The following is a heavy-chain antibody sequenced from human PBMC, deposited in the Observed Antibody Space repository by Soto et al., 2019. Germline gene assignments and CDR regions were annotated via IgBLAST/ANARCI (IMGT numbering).Heavy chain of an antibody. V-gene: IGHV2-5*02. CDR1: GFSLFTRGVG. J-gene: IGHJ6*02. D-gene: IGHD3-22*01. Sequence: KESGPTLVKPTQTLTLTCTFSGFSLFTRGVGVGWIRQPPGKALEWLALIYWDDDERYSPSLKSRLTITKDTSKNQVVLIMTNMDPVDTATYYCSHRRGSYDGSGYRGDGLDVWGQGTTVTVSS. CDR3: SHRRGSYDGSGYRGDGLDV. CDR2: IYWDDDE.